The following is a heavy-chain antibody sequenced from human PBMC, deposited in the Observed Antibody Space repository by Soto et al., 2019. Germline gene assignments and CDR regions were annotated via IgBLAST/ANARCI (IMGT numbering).Heavy chain of an antibody. J-gene: IGHJ5*02. CDR1: GDTFDSDS. CDR3: ASLGRGAFDP. Sequence: QVQLVQSGAEVRKPGSSVKVSCQASGDTFDSDSINWVRQAPGHGLEWIGGIIPMLEKPSYAQKFQDRVTMTADEYASRVYMDLRSLTSDDTAVYFGASLGRGAFDPWGPGTPVTVSS. V-gene: IGHV1-69*01. D-gene: IGHD7-27*01. CDR2: IIPMLEKP.